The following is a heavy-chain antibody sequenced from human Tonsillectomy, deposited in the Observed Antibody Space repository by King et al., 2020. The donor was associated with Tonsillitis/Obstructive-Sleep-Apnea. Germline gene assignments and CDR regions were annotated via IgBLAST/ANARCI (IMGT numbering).Heavy chain of an antibody. Sequence: VQLVESGGDLVQPGGSLRLSCAASGFTFSSYWMHWVRQAPGKGLVWVSRINSDGSSTDDADSVKGRFTISRDNAKNTLYLQMSSLRAEDTAVYYCARNRRNSGYDYWGQGTLVTVSS. J-gene: IGHJ4*02. V-gene: IGHV3-74*01. D-gene: IGHD5-12*01. CDR2: INSDGSST. CDR1: GFTFSSYW. CDR3: ARNRRNSGYDY.